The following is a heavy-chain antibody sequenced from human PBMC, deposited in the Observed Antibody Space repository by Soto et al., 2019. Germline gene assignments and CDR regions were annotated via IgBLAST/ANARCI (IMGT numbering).Heavy chain of an antibody. V-gene: IGHV4-30-4*01. Sequence: PSETLSLTCTVSGGSISSGDYYWSWIRQPPGKGLEWIGYIYYSGSTYYNPSLKSRVTISVDTSKNQFSLKLSSVTAADTAVYYCAKGVPGIAVAGTGYFQHWGQGTRVTVSS. CDR3: AKGVPGIAVAGTGYFQH. CDR2: IYYSGST. J-gene: IGHJ1*01. CDR1: GGSISSGDYY. D-gene: IGHD6-19*01.